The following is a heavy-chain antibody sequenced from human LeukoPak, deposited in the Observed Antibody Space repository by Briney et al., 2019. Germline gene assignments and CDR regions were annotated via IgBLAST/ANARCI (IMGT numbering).Heavy chain of an antibody. Sequence: GRSLRLSCAASGFTFSSYGMHWVRQAPGKGLEWVAVISYDGSNKYYADSVKGRFTISRDNSKNTLYLQMNSLRAEDTAVYYCAKDGGIVVVVAATPEFDYWGQGTLVTVSS. CDR3: AKDGGIVVVVAATPEFDY. CDR1: GFTFSSYG. V-gene: IGHV3-30*18. CDR2: ISYDGSNK. D-gene: IGHD2-15*01. J-gene: IGHJ4*02.